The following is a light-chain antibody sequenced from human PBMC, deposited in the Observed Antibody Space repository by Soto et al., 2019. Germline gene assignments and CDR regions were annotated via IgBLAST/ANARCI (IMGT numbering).Light chain of an antibody. CDR2: RAS. V-gene: IGKV4-1*01. J-gene: IGKJ5*01. Sequence: DVVMTQSPDSLAVSLGDRATINCKSSQSVLHSSNNENSLAWYQQKAGQRPKLLIYRASTRESGVPDRISGSGSGTDFTLTISSLQAEDVAVYYCQQYYTAIAFGQGTRLEIK. CDR3: QQYYTAIA. CDR1: QSVLHSSNNENS.